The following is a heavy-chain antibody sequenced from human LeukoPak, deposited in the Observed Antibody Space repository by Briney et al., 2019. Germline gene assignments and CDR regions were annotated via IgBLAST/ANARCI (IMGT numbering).Heavy chain of an antibody. CDR1: GYTFTGYY. D-gene: IGHD3-10*01. CDR2: INPNSGGT. CDR3: ASSSAEFFGDVDY. J-gene: IGHJ4*02. V-gene: IGHV1-2*02. Sequence: ASVKVSCKASGYTFTGYYMHWVRQAPGQGLEWMGWINPNSGGTNYAQKFQDRVTMTRDTSISTAYMELSRLRSDDTAVYYCASSSAEFFGDVDYWGQGTLVTVSS.